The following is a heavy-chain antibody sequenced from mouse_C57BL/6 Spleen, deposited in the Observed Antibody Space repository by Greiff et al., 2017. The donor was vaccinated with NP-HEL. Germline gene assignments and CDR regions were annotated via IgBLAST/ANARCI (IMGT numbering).Heavy chain of an antibody. CDR1: GYTFTEYT. D-gene: IGHD1-1*01. Sequence: QVQLKESGAELVKPGASVKLSCKASGYTFTEYTIHWVKQRSGQGLEWIGWFYPGSGSIKYNEKFKDKATLTADKSSSTVYMELSSLTSEDSAVYFCARHEELNYGSSGYYFDYWGQGTTLTVSS. CDR3: ARHEELNYGSSGYYFDY. V-gene: IGHV1-62-2*01. CDR2: FYPGSGSI. J-gene: IGHJ2*01.